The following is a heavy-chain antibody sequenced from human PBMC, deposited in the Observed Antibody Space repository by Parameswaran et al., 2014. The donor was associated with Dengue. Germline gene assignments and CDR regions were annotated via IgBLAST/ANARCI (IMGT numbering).Heavy chain of an antibody. CDR2: IYYSGST. Sequence: RWIRQPPGKGLEWIGYIYYSGSTNYNPSLKSRVTISVDTSKNQFSLKLSSVTAADTAVYYCARVMAVAGTLHDAFDIWGQGTMGHRLL. D-gene: IGHD6-19*01. CDR3: ARVMAVAGTLHDAFDI. J-gene: IGHJ3*02. V-gene: IGHV4-59*01.